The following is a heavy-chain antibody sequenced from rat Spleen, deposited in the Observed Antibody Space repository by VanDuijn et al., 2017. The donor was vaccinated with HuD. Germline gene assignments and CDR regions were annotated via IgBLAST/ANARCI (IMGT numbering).Heavy chain of an antibody. Sequence: EVQLVESGRGLVQPGRSLKLSCAASGFTFSDYNMAWVRQAPKKGLEWVATISYDGSSTYYRDSVKGRFTISRDNAKSTLYLKMDSLRSEDTATYYCATQQFGVQTYWGQGVMVTVSS. J-gene: IGHJ2*01. CDR3: ATQQFGVQTY. CDR2: ISYDGSST. D-gene: IGHD4-3*01. CDR1: GFTFSDYN. V-gene: IGHV5-7*01.